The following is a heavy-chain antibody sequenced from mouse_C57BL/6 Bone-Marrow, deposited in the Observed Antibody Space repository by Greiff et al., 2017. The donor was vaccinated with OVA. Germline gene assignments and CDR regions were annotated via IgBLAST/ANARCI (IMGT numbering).Heavy chain of an antibody. J-gene: IGHJ3*01. CDR3: ARGYSNYLFAY. D-gene: IGHD2-5*01. V-gene: IGHV1-64*01. CDR2: IHPNSGST. Sequence: VQLQQSGPELVKPGASVKLSCKASGYTFTSYWMHWVKQRPGQGLEWIGMIHPNSGSTNYNEKFKSKATLTVDKSSSTAYMQLSSLTSEDSAVYYCARGYSNYLFAYWGQGTLVTVSA. CDR1: GYTFTSYW.